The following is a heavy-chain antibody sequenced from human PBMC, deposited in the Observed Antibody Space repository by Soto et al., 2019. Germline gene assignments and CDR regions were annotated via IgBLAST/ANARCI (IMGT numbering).Heavy chain of an antibody. CDR3: ARARRYCSSTSCSPEFDP. CDR1: GFTVSSNY. Sequence: GGSLRLSCAASGFTVSSNYMSWVRQAPGKGLEWVSVIYSGGSTYYADSVKGRFTISRDNSKNTLYLQMNSLRAEDTAVYYCARARRYCSSTSCSPEFDPWGQGTLVTVSS. D-gene: IGHD2-2*01. CDR2: IYSGGST. J-gene: IGHJ5*02. V-gene: IGHV3-66*01.